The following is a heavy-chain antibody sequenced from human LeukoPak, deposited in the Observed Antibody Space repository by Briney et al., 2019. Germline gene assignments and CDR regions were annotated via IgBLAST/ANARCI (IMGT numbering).Heavy chain of an antibody. J-gene: IGHJ4*02. V-gene: IGHV3-15*01. CDR2: IKSESDGGTT. CDR3: TTIKVTWGY. CDR1: GFTFNNAW. D-gene: IGHD7-27*01. Sequence: GRSLRLSCAASGFTFNNAWMSWVRQAPGKGLEWVGRIKSESDGGTTDYAAPVKGRFTISRDDSKNTLYLQMNSLNTEDTAVYYCTTIKVTWGYWGQGTLVTVSS.